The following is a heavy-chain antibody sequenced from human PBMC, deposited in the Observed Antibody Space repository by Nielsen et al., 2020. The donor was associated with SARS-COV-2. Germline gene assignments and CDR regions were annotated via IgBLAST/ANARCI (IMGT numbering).Heavy chain of an antibody. V-gene: IGHV3-66*01. J-gene: IGHJ6*02. Sequence: GESLKISCAASGFTVSSNYMSWVRQAPGKGLEWVSVIYSGGSTYYADSVKGRFTISRDNSKNTLYLQMNSLRAEDTAVYYCARDRGAAVAGWEYYYGMDVWGQGTTVTVSS. CDR3: ARDRGAAVAGWEYYYGMDV. D-gene: IGHD6-19*01. CDR2: IYSGGST. CDR1: GFTVSSNY.